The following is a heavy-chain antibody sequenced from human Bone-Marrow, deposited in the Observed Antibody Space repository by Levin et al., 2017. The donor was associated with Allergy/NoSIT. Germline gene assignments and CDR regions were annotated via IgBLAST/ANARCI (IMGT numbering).Heavy chain of an antibody. CDR1: GGTFNIYA. CDR3: ARASDDSSTYYAPPYYYGMDV. Sequence: SVKVSCKASGGTFNIYAISWVRQAPGQGLEWMGGITPIFGAPSYAQKFQGRVTITADESTSTAYMELSSLRSEDTAIYYCARASDDSSTYYAPPYYYGMDVWGQGTTVTVSS. J-gene: IGHJ6*02. CDR2: ITPIFGAP. V-gene: IGHV1-69*13. D-gene: IGHD3-22*01.